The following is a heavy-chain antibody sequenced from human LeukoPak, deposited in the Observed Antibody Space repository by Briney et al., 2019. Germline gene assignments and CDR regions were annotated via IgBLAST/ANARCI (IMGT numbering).Heavy chain of an antibody. V-gene: IGHV1-69*05. Sequence: GASVKVSCKASGGTFSSYAISWVRQAPGQGLEWMGGIIPIFGTANYAQKFQGRVTITTDESTSTAHMELSSLRSEDTAVYYCAKSDSNYLGPPGTYYYYYMDVWGKGTTVTVSS. CDR1: GGTFSSYA. D-gene: IGHD4-11*01. CDR2: IIPIFGTA. CDR3: AKSDSNYLGPPGTYYYYYMDV. J-gene: IGHJ6*03.